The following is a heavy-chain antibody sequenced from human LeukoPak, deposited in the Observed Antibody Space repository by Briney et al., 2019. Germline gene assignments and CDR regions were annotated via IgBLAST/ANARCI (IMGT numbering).Heavy chain of an antibody. CDR3: ARGPGGVPAALYYFDY. CDR2: INPSGGST. J-gene: IGHJ4*02. D-gene: IGHD2-2*01. Sequence: ASVKVSCKASGYTFTSYYMHWVRQAPGQGLEWMGIINPSGGSTSYAQKFQGRVTMTRDTSTSTVYMELSSLRSEDTAVYYCARGPGGVPAALYYFDYWGQGTLVTVSS. CDR1: GYTFTSYY. V-gene: IGHV1-46*01.